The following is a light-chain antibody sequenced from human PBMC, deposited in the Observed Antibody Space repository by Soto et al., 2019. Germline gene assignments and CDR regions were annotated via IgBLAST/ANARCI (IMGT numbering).Light chain of an antibody. Sequence: QSALTQPPSVSGAPGQRVTISCTGSSSNIGAGYDVHWYQQLPGTAPRLLIYGNSNRPSGVPDRFSGSKSGTSASLAITGLQAEDEANYHCQSYDSSLSVVFGGGTKLTVL. CDR2: GNS. CDR3: QSYDSSLSVV. V-gene: IGLV1-40*01. CDR1: SSNIGAGYD. J-gene: IGLJ2*01.